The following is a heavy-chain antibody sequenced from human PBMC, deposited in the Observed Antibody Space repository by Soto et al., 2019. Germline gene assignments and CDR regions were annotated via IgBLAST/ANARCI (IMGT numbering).Heavy chain of an antibody. CDR2: IYYSGTT. CDR1: GGSITSGGYY. Sequence: PSETLSLTCTVSGGSITSGGYYWSWIRQHPGKGLEWIGYIYYSGTTYYNPSLKSRLTISVDTSKSQFSLNLSSVTAADTAVYYCARGRYDFWSGYKQNHYGMDIWGQGTTVTVSS. J-gene: IGHJ6*02. V-gene: IGHV4-31*03. D-gene: IGHD3-3*01. CDR3: ARGRYDFWSGYKQNHYGMDI.